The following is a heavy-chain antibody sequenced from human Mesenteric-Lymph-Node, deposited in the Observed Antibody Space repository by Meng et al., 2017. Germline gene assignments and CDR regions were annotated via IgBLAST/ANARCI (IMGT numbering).Heavy chain of an antibody. CDR3: ARDTPGLLFDY. CDR1: GFTFSSYT. J-gene: IGHJ4*02. V-gene: IGHV3-21*01. Sequence: EVQLVESGGGLVKPGGSLRLSCAASGFTFSSYTMNWVRRAPGKGLEWVSSISSSSSNYIYSADSVKGRFTISRDNAKNSLYLQMNSLRAEDTAVYYCARDTPGLLFDYWGQGTLVTVSS. D-gene: IGHD5-18*01. CDR2: ISSSSSNYI.